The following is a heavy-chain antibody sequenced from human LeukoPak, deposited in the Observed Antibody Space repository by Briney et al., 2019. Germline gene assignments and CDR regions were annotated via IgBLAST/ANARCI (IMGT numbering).Heavy chain of an antibody. D-gene: IGHD6-19*01. V-gene: IGHV3-48*03. CDR1: GFTFSSYE. CDR3: ARATSSGWYFDY. CDR2: ISSSGSTI. J-gene: IGHJ4*02. Sequence: QPGGSLRLSCAASGFTFSSYEMNWVRQAPGKGLEWVSYISSSGSTIYFADSVKGRFTISRDNAKKSLYLQMNSLRAEDTAVYYCARATSSGWYFDYWGQGTLVTVSS.